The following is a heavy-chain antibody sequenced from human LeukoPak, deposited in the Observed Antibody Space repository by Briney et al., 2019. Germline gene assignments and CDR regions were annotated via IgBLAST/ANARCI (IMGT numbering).Heavy chain of an antibody. V-gene: IGHV3-48*03. D-gene: IGHD6-19*01. J-gene: IGHJ4*02. Sequence: GGSLRLSCAASGFTFSSYEMTWVRQAPGKGLEWVSYINSGGSTKYYADSVKGRFTISRDNATNSLYLQMNSLRAEDTAVYYCARAPQGWSYYYWGQGTLVTVSS. CDR1: GFTFSSYE. CDR3: ARAPQGWSYYY. CDR2: INSGGSTK.